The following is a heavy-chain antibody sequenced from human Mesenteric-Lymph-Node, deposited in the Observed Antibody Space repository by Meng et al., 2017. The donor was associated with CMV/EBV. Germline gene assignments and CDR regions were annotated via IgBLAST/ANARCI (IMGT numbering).Heavy chain of an antibody. J-gene: IGHJ6*02. V-gene: IGHV1-24*01. D-gene: IGHD3-3*01. CDR2: FDPEDGET. CDR1: GYTLTELS. Sequence: ASVKVSCKVSGYTLTELSMHWVRQAPGKGLEWMGGFDPEDGETIYAQKFQGRVTMTEDTSTDTAYMELSSLRSEDTAVYYCARDQRGTLTIFGVANGMDVWGQGTTVTVSS. CDR3: ARDQRGTLTIFGVANGMDV.